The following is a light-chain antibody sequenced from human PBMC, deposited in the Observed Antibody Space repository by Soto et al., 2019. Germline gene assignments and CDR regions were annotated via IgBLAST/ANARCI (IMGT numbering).Light chain of an antibody. CDR3: CSYTSSSTVV. CDR1: SSDVGGYNY. CDR2: DVS. J-gene: IGLJ2*01. Sequence: QSALTQPASVSGSPGQSITISCTGTSSDVGGYNYVSWYQQNPGKAPKLMIYDVSNRPSGVSNRFSGSKSGNTASLTISGLQAEDEADYNCCSYTSSSTVVFGGGTNVTVL. V-gene: IGLV2-14*01.